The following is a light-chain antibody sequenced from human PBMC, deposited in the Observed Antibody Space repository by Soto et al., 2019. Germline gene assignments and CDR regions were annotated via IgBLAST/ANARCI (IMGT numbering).Light chain of an antibody. V-gene: IGLV2-14*01. CDR1: SSDVGEYDY. CDR3: SSYTNINTRACV. Sequence: QSAPTQPRSVSGSPGQSVTISCTGTSSDVGEYDYVSWYQQHPGKAPKLMIYEVTDRPSGVSNRFSGSKSGNTASLTISGLQAEDEAEYYCSSYTNINTRACVFGTGTKLTVL. CDR2: EVT. J-gene: IGLJ1*01.